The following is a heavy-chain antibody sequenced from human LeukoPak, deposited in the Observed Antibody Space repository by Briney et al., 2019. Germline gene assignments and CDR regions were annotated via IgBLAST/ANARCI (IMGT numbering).Heavy chain of an antibody. CDR3: AREPHYYDSSGYYYYFDY. D-gene: IGHD3-22*01. Sequence: SETLSLTCTVSGYSISSGYYWGWIRQPPGKGPEWIGSIYHSGSTYYNPSLKSRVTISVDTSKNQFSLKLSSVTAADTAVYYCAREPHYYDSSGYYYYFDYWGQGTLVTVSS. CDR2: IYHSGST. V-gene: IGHV4-38-2*02. J-gene: IGHJ4*02. CDR1: GYSISSGYY.